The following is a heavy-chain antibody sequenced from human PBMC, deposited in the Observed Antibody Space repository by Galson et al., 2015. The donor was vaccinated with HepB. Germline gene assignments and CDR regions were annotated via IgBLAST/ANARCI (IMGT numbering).Heavy chain of an antibody. CDR2: ISYDGSNK. J-gene: IGHJ4*02. CDR3: ARDGGYCSSTSCRFWGPFDY. CDR1: GFTFSSYA. D-gene: IGHD2-2*01. Sequence: SLRLSCAASGFTFSSYAMHWVRQAPGKGLEWVAVISYDGSNKYYADSVKGRFTISRDNSKNTLYLQMNSLRAEDTAVYYCARDGGYCSSTSCRFWGPFDYWGQGTLVTVSS. V-gene: IGHV3-30-3*01.